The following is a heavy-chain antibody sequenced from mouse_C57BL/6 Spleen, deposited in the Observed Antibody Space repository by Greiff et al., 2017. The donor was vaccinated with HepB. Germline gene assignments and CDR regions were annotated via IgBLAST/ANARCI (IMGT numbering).Heavy chain of an antibody. V-gene: IGHV1-15*01. CDR3: TSYYGSSLDY. Sequence: LVESGAELVRPGASVTLSCKASGYTFTDYEMHWVKQTPVHGLEWIGAIDPETGGTAYNQKFKGKAILTADKSSSTAYMELRSLTSEDSAVYYCTSYYGSSLDYWGQGTTLTVSS. CDR2: IDPETGGT. D-gene: IGHD1-1*01. J-gene: IGHJ2*01. CDR1: GYTFTDYE.